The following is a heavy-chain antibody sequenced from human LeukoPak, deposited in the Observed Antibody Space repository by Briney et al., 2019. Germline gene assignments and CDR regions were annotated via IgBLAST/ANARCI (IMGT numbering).Heavy chain of an antibody. Sequence: ASVKVSCKASGYTFTSYAMHWVRQAPGQRLEWMGWINAGNGNTKYSQKFQGRVTMTRDTSISTAYMELSRLRSDDTAVYYCARDLRSRDAFDIWGQGTMVTVSS. CDR2: INAGNGNT. V-gene: IGHV1-3*01. CDR3: ARDLRSRDAFDI. CDR1: GYTFTSYA. J-gene: IGHJ3*02. D-gene: IGHD6-13*01.